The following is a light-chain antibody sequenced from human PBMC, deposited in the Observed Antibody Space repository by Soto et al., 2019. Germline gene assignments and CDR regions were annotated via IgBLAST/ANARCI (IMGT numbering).Light chain of an antibody. CDR2: AAS. CDR1: QSISSY. J-gene: IGKJ1*01. Sequence: EIQMTQSPASLSASVGDGVTITCRASQSISSYLNWYQQKPGKAPKLLIYAASSLQTGVPSRFSGSGSGTDFSLTISCLQPEDSATYFCLQPTSYPRTFAQGTKVDIK. V-gene: IGKV1-39*01. CDR3: LQPTSYPRT.